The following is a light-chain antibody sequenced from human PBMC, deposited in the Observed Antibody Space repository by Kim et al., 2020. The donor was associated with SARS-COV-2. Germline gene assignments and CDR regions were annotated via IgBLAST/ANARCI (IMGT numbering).Light chain of an antibody. Sequence: DIQMTQSPSSLSASVGDRVTITCRASQTISNYLSWYQQKPGKVPNLLIYDASSLHSGVPSRFSGTGSGTEFTLTITGLRPEDFATYYCLQSYSSSWTFGQGTKVEIK. V-gene: IGKV1-39*01. CDR1: QTISNY. CDR2: DAS. CDR3: LQSYSSSWT. J-gene: IGKJ1*01.